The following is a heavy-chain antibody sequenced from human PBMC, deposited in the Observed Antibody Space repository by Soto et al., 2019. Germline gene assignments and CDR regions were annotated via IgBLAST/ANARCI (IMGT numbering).Heavy chain of an antibody. Sequence: PSETLSLTCTVSGGSISSSSYYWGWVRQPPGKGLEWIGSIYYSGSTYYNPSLKSRVTISVDTSKNQFSLKLSSVTAADTAVYYCATSPAKINMVGENSYWGQGTLVPVSS. CDR2: IYYSGST. V-gene: IGHV4-39*01. D-gene: IGHD3-10*01. CDR3: ATSPAKINMVGENSY. CDR1: GGSISSSSYY. J-gene: IGHJ4*02.